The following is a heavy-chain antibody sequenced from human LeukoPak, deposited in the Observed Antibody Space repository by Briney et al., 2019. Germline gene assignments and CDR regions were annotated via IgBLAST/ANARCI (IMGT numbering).Heavy chain of an antibody. V-gene: IGHV1-18*01. D-gene: IGHD3-22*01. CDR2: ISAYNGNT. J-gene: IGHJ4*02. CDR3: ARVQYYDSSGYYSY. CDR1: GYTFTSYG. Sequence: ASVKVSCKASGYTFTSYGISWVRQAPGQGLEWMGWISAYNGNTNYAQKPQGRVTMTTDTSTSTAYMELRSLRSDDTAVYYCARVQYYDSSGYYSYWGQGTLVTVSS.